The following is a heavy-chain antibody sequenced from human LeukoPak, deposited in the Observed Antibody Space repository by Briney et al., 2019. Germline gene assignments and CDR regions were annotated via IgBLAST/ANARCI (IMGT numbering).Heavy chain of an antibody. CDR1: GYTFTDYY. V-gene: IGHV1-2*06. CDR3: ARAPERIKGIVVVTAIPYY. J-gene: IGHJ4*02. Sequence: VASVKVSCKASGYTFTDYYLHWVRQAPGQGLEWMGRINPKSGGTNYAQNFQGRVTMTRDMSINTAYMELTSDDTAVYYCARAPERIKGIVVVTAIPYYWGQGTLVTVSS. D-gene: IGHD2-21*02. CDR2: INPKSGGT.